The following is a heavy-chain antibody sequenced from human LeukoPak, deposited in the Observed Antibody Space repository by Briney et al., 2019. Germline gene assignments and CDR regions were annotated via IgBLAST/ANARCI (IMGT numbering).Heavy chain of an antibody. J-gene: IGHJ6*03. CDR3: ARDLVGYSSSWSPYYYYMDV. V-gene: IGHV3-11*04. Sequence: GGSLRLSCAASGLTVGKNYMSWIRQAPGKGLEWVSYISSRGSTIYYADSVKGRFTISRDNAKNSLYLQMNSLRAEDTAVYYCARDLVGYSSSWSPYYYYMDVWGKGTTVTVSS. CDR1: GLTVGKNY. D-gene: IGHD6-13*01. CDR2: ISSRGSTI.